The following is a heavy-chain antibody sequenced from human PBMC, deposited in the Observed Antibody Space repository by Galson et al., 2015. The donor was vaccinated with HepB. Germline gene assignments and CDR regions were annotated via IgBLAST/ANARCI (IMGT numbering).Heavy chain of an antibody. Sequence: CAISGDSASSNSAAWNWIRQSPSRGLEWLGRTYYRSKWYYDYAVSVKSRMTINPDTSKNQVSLHLNSVTPEDSAVYYCARDDEYTGSWHGTFDFWGQGTLVTVSS. CDR1: GDSASSNSAA. J-gene: IGHJ4*02. CDR3: ARDDEYTGSWHGTFDF. D-gene: IGHD6-13*01. CDR2: TYYRSKWYY. V-gene: IGHV6-1*01.